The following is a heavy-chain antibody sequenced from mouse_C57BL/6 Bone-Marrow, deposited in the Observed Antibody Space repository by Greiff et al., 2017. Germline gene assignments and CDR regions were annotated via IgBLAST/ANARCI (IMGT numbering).Heavy chain of an antibody. CDR3: AAWPTIVTYFDY. Sequence: VQLQQSGAELARPGASVKLSCKASGYTFTSYGIRWVKQRTGQGLEWIGESYPRSGNTYYNEKFKGKATLTADKSSSTAYMELRSLTSEASAVYFSAAWPTIVTYFDYWGQGTTLTVSS. D-gene: IGHD2-5*01. J-gene: IGHJ2*01. CDR2: SYPRSGNT. CDR1: GYTFTSYG. V-gene: IGHV1-81*01.